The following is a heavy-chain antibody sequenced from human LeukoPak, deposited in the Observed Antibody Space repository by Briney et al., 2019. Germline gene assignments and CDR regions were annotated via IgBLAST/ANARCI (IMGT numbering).Heavy chain of an antibody. CDR2: IWYDGSKK. D-gene: IGHD5-18*01. Sequence: GRSLRLSCAASGFTFSSHGMHWVRQAPGKGLEWVALIWYDGSKKNYADSVKGRFTISRDDSKSTPYLQINSLRAEDTAVYYCAKDLSYGSNWFDPWGQGTLVTVSS. J-gene: IGHJ5*02. CDR1: GFTFSSHG. CDR3: AKDLSYGSNWFDP. V-gene: IGHV3-33*06.